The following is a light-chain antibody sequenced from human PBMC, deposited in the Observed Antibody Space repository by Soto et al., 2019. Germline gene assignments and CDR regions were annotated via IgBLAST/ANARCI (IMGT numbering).Light chain of an antibody. CDR1: QSVSSSS. CDR3: QQYGSSPRT. J-gene: IGKJ1*01. V-gene: IGKV3-20*01. Sequence: EIVLTQSPGTLSLSPGERATLSCRASQSVSSSSLAWYRQKRGQAPRLLIHDASSRATGIPDRFSGSGSGTDFTLTISRLEPEDFAVYYCQQYGSSPRTFGQGTRVEVK. CDR2: DAS.